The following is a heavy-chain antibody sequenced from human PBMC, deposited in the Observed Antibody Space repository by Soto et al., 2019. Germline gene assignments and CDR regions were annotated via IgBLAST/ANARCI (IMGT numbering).Heavy chain of an antibody. D-gene: IGHD2-21*02. Sequence: GGSLRLSCDVSGFTFSGHYMDWVRQAPGKGLEWLGRIRNKPNGHTTAYAASVKGRFTISRDDSKNLVYLQMNSLKSEDTALYYCSTTVITAPLFEYWGQGTLVTVSS. J-gene: IGHJ4*02. CDR3: STTVITAPLFEY. CDR1: GFTFSGHY. V-gene: IGHV3-72*01. CDR2: IRNKPNGHTT.